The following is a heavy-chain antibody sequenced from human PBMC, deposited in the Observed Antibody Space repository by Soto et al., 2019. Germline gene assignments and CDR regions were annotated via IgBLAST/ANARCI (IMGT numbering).Heavy chain of an antibody. CDR3: ARVNVGRRVDY. CDR1: GGSISSGGYY. J-gene: IGHJ4*02. D-gene: IGHD1-26*01. V-gene: IGHV4-31*03. Sequence: QVQLQESGPGLVKPSQTLSLTCTVSGGSISSGGYYWSWIRQHPGKGLEWIGYISYSGSTYYNPSLQSRLTTSVDTSKNQFSLKLSSVTAADTAVYYCARVNVGRRVDYWGQGTLVTVSS. CDR2: ISYSGST.